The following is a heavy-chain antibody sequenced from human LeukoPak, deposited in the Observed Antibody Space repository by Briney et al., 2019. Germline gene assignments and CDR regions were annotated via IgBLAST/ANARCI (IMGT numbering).Heavy chain of an antibody. CDR2: INPNSGGT. CDR3: ARDPNSSSWPFDY. V-gene: IGHV1-2*02. Sequence: GASVKVSCKASGYTFTGYYMHWVRQAPGQGLEWMGWINPNSGGTNYAQKFQGRVTITADKSTSTAYMELSSLRSEDTAVYYCARDPNSSSWPFDYWGQGTLVTVSS. CDR1: GYTFTGYY. J-gene: IGHJ4*02. D-gene: IGHD6-13*01.